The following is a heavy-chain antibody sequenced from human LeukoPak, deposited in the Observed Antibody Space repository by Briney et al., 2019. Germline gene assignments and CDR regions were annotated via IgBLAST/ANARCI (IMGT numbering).Heavy chain of an antibody. J-gene: IGHJ4*02. V-gene: IGHV1-2*02. CDR3: PRGSATVVTALFPPDY. Sequence: ASVKVSCKASGYTFTGYYMHWVRQAPGQGLEWMGWINPNSGGTNYAQKFQGRVTMTRDTSISTAHMELSRLRSDDTAAYYCPRGSATVVTALFPPDYWGQGTLVTVSS. CDR1: GYTFTGYY. D-gene: IGHD4-23*01. CDR2: INPNSGGT.